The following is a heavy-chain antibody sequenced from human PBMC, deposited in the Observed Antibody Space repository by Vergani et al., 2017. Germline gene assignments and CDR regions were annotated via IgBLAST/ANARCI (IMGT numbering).Heavy chain of an antibody. Sequence: EVQLVESGGGLIQPGGSLRLSCAASGFTFSSYEMNWVRQAPGKGLEWVSSISSSSSYIYYADSVKGRFTISRDNAKNSLYLQMNSLRAEDTAVYYCARDPSRIAVAGPNWFDPWGQGTLVTVSS. J-gene: IGHJ5*02. CDR2: ISSSSSYI. V-gene: IGHV3-48*03. CDR1: GFTFSSYE. D-gene: IGHD6-19*01. CDR3: ARDPSRIAVAGPNWFDP.